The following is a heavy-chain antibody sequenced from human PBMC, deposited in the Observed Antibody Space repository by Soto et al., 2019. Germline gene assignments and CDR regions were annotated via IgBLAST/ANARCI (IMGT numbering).Heavy chain of an antibody. CDR3: ARGNTINTSFDY. CDR1: GYTFTSYV. Sequence: ASLKLSCKASGYTFTSYVISWVRQAPGQGLEWMGWISVYNDNTNYAQKLQGRVTMTTDTSTSTAYMELRSLRSDDTAVYYCARGNTINTSFDYWGQGTLVTVSS. CDR2: ISVYNDNT. J-gene: IGHJ4*02. D-gene: IGHD3-3*01. V-gene: IGHV1-18*01.